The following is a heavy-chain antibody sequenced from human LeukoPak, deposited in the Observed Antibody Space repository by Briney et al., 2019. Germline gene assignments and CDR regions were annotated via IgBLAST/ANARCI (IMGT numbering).Heavy chain of an antibody. D-gene: IGHD2-21*02. CDR2: ISGGGDIT. CDR1: GFTLSNYA. V-gene: IGHV3-23*01. J-gene: IGHJ4*02. CDR3: VREDTPATANY. Sequence: LTGGSLRLSCAASGFTLSNYAMNWVRQTPGKGLEWVSAISGGGDITYYADSVTGRFTISRDNSKDTLFLQMHSLRPGDTAVYYCVREDTPATANYWGQGTLVTISS.